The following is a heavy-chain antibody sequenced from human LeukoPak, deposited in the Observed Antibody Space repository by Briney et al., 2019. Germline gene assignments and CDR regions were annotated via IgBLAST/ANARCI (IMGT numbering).Heavy chain of an antibody. J-gene: IGHJ4*02. CDR3: ARLPYYGDYFDY. CDR1: GFTFSSYG. D-gene: IGHD4-17*01. Sequence: GRSLRLSCAASGFTFSSYGVHWVRQAPGKGLEWVAVIWYDGSNKYYADSVKGRFTISRDNSKNTLYLQMNSLRAEDTTVYYCARLPYYGDYFDYWGQGTLVTVSS. CDR2: IWYDGSNK. V-gene: IGHV3-33*01.